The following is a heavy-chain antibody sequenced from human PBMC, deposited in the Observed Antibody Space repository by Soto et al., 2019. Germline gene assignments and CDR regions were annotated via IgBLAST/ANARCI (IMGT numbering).Heavy chain of an antibody. Sequence: GGSLSLSCAASGFPFNSYAMHWVRQAPGKGLEWVAVISYDGSNKYYADSVKGRFTISRDNSKNTLYLQMNSLRAEDTAVYYCAKDRKVRGVIRYYFDYWGQGTLVTVSS. V-gene: IGHV3-30*04. D-gene: IGHD3-10*01. CDR3: AKDRKVRGVIRYYFDY. CDR2: ISYDGSNK. CDR1: GFPFNSYA. J-gene: IGHJ4*02.